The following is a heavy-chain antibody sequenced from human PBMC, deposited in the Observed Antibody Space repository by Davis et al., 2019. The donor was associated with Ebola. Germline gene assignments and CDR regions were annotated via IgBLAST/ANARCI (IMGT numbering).Heavy chain of an antibody. CDR3: ARDHNWAFDS. V-gene: IGHV3-48*02. D-gene: IGHD1-1*01. CDR2: ISGGSGEI. Sequence: GESLKISCAASGFTFSSYSMNWIRQAPGKGLEWVSYISGGSGEIHSADSVKGRFTISRDNARNSLYLQMNSLRDEDTALYYCARDHNWAFDSWGQGSLVTVSS. J-gene: IGHJ4*02. CDR1: GFTFSSYS.